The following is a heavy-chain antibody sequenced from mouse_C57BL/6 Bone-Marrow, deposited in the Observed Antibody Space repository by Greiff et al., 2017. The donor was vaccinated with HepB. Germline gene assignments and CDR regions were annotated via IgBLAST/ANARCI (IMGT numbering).Heavy chain of an antibody. Sequence: QVQLQQSGAELVRPGTSVKVSCKASGYAFTNYLIEWVKQRPGQGLERIGVINPGSGGTNYNEKFKGKATLTADKSSSTAYMPLSSLTSEDSAVYFCARGSFITTVVATPFAYWGQGTLVTVSA. CDR1: GYAFTNYL. CDR2: INPGSGGT. J-gene: IGHJ3*01. CDR3: ARGSFITTVVATPFAY. V-gene: IGHV1-54*01. D-gene: IGHD1-1*01.